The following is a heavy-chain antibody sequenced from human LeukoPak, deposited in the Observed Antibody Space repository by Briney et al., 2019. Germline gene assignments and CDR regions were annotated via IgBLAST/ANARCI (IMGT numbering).Heavy chain of an antibody. D-gene: IGHD3-22*01. CDR2: IIPILGIA. V-gene: IGHV1-69*04. Sequence: GASVKVSCKASGGTFSSYAISWVRQAPGQGLEWMGRIIPILGIANYAQKFQGRVTITADKSTSTAYMELSSLRSEDTAVYYCARAELGDYYDSSGYWLHWGQGTLVTVSS. J-gene: IGHJ4*02. CDR1: GGTFSSYA. CDR3: ARAELGDYYDSSGYWLH.